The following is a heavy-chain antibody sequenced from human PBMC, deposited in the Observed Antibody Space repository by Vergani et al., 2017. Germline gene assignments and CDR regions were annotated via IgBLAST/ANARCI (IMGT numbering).Heavy chain of an antibody. J-gene: IGHJ4*02. Sequence: EVQLLESGGGLVQPVGSLRLSCAASGFTFSSYAMSWVRQAPGKGLEWVSAISGSGGSTYYADSVKGRFTISRDNSKNTLYLQMNSLRAEDTAVYYCANTIRSWIRFDYWGQGTLVTVSS. D-gene: IGHD5-18*01. V-gene: IGHV3-23*01. CDR1: GFTFSSYA. CDR3: ANTIRSWIRFDY. CDR2: ISGSGGST.